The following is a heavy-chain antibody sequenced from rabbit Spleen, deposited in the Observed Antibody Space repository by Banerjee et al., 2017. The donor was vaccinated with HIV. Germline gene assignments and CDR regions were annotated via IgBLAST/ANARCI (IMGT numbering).Heavy chain of an antibody. D-gene: IGHD1-1*01. J-gene: IGHJ6*01. Sequence: QSLEESGGGLVKPGASLTLTCTASGVSFSGSSYICWVRQAPGKGLEWIACIYAGSSGSTYSASWAKGRFTISKTSSTTVTLQMTSLTAADTATYFCARGYINQLDLWGPGTLVTVS. V-gene: IGHV1S40*01. CDR2: IYAGSSGST. CDR3: ARGYINQLDL. CDR1: GVSFSGSSY.